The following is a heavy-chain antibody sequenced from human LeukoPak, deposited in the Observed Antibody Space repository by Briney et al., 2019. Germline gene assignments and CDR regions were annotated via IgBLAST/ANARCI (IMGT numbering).Heavy chain of an antibody. CDR2: MNPNSGNT. D-gene: IGHD5-24*01. J-gene: IGHJ6*03. Sequence: ASVKVSCKASGYTFTSYDINWVRQATGQGLEWMGWMNPNSGNTGYAQKFQGRVTMTRNTSISTAYMELSSLRSEDTAVYYCARGRGDGYNLYYYYMDVWGKGTTVPVSS. V-gene: IGHV1-8*01. CDR3: ARGRGDGYNLYYYYMDV. CDR1: GYTFTSYD.